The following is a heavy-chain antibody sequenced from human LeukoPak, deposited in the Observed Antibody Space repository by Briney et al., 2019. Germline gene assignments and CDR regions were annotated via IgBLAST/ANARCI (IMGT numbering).Heavy chain of an antibody. CDR2: IDPSDSYT. D-gene: IGHD3-22*01. J-gene: IGHJ2*01. CDR3: ARSYYFDSSGSRSSSWYFDL. CDR1: GYSFTSYW. Sequence: GESLKISCKGSGYSFTSYWISWVRQMPGKGLEWMGRIDPSDSYTNYSPSFQGHVTISADKSISTAYLQWSSLKASDTAMYYCARSYYFDSSGSRSSSWYFDLWGRGTLVTVSS. V-gene: IGHV5-10-1*01.